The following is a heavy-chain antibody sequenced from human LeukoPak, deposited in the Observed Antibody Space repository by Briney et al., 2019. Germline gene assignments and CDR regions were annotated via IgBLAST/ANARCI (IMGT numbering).Heavy chain of an antibody. D-gene: IGHD4-17*01. Sequence: SETLSLTCAVYGGSFSGYYWSWIRQPPGKGLEWIGEINHSGSTNYNPSLKSRVTISVDTSKNQFSLKLRSVTAADTAVYYCARDKGDYGDYYWFDPWGQGTLVTVSS. CDR2: INHSGST. CDR1: GGSFSGYY. J-gene: IGHJ5*02. CDR3: ARDKGDYGDYYWFDP. V-gene: IGHV4-34*01.